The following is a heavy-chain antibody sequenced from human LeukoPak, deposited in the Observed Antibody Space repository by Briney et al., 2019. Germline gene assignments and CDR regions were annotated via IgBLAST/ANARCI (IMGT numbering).Heavy chain of an antibody. Sequence: GGSLRLSCAASGFTFSSYSMNWVRQAPGKGLEWVSYISSSSSTIYYADSVKGRSTISRDNAKNSLYLQMNSLRAEDTAVYYCARTHSSGWYGVPYGMDVWGQGTTVTVSS. CDR3: ARTHSSGWYGVPYGMDV. CDR2: ISSSSSTI. J-gene: IGHJ6*02. CDR1: GFTFSSYS. D-gene: IGHD6-19*01. V-gene: IGHV3-48*01.